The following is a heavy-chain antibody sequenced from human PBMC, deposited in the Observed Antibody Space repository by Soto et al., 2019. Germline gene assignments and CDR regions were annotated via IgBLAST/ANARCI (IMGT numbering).Heavy chain of an antibody. V-gene: IGHV1-8*01. Sequence: QEQLVQSGAEVKKPGASVKVSCKTSGYTFSTYDINWVRQAPGQGLEWMGWMNPNTGNTGYAQKFRGRVTLTRNTSISKADMELMSLKAEDTAVYFCARRKERSAPNYFDYWGKGTLGTVSS. CDR2: MNPNTGNT. D-gene: IGHD6-25*01. CDR1: GYTFSTYD. CDR3: ARRKERSAPNYFDY. J-gene: IGHJ4*02.